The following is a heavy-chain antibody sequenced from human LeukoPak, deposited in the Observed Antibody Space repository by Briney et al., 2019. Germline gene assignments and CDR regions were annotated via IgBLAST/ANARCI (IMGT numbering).Heavy chain of an antibody. CDR1: GFTFSSYG. Sequence: PGGSLRLSCAASGFTFSSYGMYWVRQAPGKGLEWVAVIWYDGSNKYYADSVKGRFTISRDNSKNTLDLQMNSLRAEDTAVYYCARLGSGWSHDYWGQGTLVTVSS. D-gene: IGHD6-19*01. CDR3: ARLGSGWSHDY. V-gene: IGHV3-33*01. J-gene: IGHJ4*02. CDR2: IWYDGSNK.